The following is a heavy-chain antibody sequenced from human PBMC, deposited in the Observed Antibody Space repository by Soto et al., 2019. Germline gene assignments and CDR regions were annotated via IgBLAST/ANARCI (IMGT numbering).Heavy chain of an antibody. J-gene: IGHJ4*02. CDR2: ISGYNGKT. D-gene: IGHD3-10*01. Sequence: QVQMVQSGVEVRKPGASFKVSCKTSGYTFTSFGVSWVRQAPGQGLEWMGWISGYNGKTEYAQKLQGRVTMTADTSTSTAYMELRGLRSDDTAVYFCPRDKMIDDFGLGTYDYWGQGTTVTVTS. V-gene: IGHV1-18*04. CDR3: PRDKMIDDFGLGTYDY. CDR1: GYTFTSFG.